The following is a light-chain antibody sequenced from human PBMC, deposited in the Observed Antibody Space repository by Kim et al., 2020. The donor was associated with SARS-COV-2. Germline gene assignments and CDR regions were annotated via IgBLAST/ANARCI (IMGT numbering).Light chain of an antibody. Sequence: PGRRATLSCRASQSVNSRYLAWYQRKPGQAPRLLIYGTSGRATGIPDRFSGSGSGTDFTLTISRMEPEDFAVYYCQQYDNSPPMYTFGQGTKLEI. CDR2: GTS. J-gene: IGKJ2*01. V-gene: IGKV3-20*01. CDR3: QQYDNSPPMYT. CDR1: QSVNSRY.